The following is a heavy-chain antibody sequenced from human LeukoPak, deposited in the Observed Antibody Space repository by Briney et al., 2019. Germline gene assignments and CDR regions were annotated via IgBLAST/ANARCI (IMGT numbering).Heavy chain of an antibody. CDR3: AKMVHTEQWLVPFDY. Sequence: GGSLRLSCAAPGFTFSNFAMNWVRQAPGKGLEWVSTISGSGGSTYYADSVKGRFTISRDNSKNTLYLQMNSLRAEDTAVYYCAKMVHTEQWLVPFDYWGQGTLVTVSS. CDR1: GFTFSNFA. D-gene: IGHD6-19*01. J-gene: IGHJ4*02. CDR2: ISGSGGST. V-gene: IGHV3-23*01.